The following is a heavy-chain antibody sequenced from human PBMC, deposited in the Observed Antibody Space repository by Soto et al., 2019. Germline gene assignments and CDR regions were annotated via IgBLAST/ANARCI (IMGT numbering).Heavy chain of an antibody. CDR2: ISYEGRNK. V-gene: IGHV3-30*18. CDR1: GFTFSSYG. J-gene: IGHJ3*02. CDR3: ANSYGDNLPNDPFDM. D-gene: IGHD4-17*01. Sequence: QVQLVESGGGVVQPGRSLRLSCAASGFTFSSYGMHWVRQAPGKGLEWVGVISYEGRNKYYADSVKGRCTISRDNSKNTMYLQMNSLRPEDTAVYYSANSYGDNLPNDPFDMWGQGTMVTVSS.